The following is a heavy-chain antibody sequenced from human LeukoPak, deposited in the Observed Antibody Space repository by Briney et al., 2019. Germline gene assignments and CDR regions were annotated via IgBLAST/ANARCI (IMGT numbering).Heavy chain of an antibody. CDR2: INSNRGST. Sequence: GGSLRLSCVASGFTLSSYAMHWVRQTPGKGLEYVSGINSNRGSTHYANSVKGRFTISRDNSKHTLYLQMGSLRAEDTAVYYCARGARGSGTASDYWGQGTLVTVSS. V-gene: IGHV3-64*01. D-gene: IGHD3-10*01. CDR3: ARGARGSGTASDY. J-gene: IGHJ4*02. CDR1: GFTLSSYA.